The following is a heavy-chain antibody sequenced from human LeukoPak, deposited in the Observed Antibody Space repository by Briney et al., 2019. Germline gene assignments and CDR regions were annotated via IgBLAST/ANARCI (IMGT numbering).Heavy chain of an antibody. Sequence: SETLSLTCTVAGGSLTNHYWSWIRQPPGKGLEWIAYVLDSVRTKDNPSLQSRLTLSADTSKNQFSLRLSSVTAADTAVYYCATLKRGSIYGYFDFWGQGIKVTVSS. V-gene: IGHV4-59*11. CDR2: VLDSVRT. D-gene: IGHD5-18*01. CDR1: GGSLTNHY. J-gene: IGHJ4*02. CDR3: ATLKRGSIYGYFDF.